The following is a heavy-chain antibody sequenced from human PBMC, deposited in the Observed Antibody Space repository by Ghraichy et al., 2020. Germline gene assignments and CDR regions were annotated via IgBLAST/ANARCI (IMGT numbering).Heavy chain of an antibody. D-gene: IGHD5-18*01. V-gene: IGHV3-33*01. J-gene: IGHJ3*02. CDR1: GLTFSTYG. Sequence: GESLNISCAASGLTFSTYGMHWVRQAPGKGLEWVAVIWYDGSNKYYAESVKGRFTISRDNSKNTLYLQMNSLRAEDTAVYYCARGPPTLIQLRPHDAFDIWGQGTMVSVSS. CDR3: ARGPPTLIQLRPHDAFDI. CDR2: IWYDGSNK.